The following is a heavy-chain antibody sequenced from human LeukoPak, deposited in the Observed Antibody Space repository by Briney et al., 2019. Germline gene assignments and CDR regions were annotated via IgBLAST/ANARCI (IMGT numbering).Heavy chain of an antibody. J-gene: IGHJ4*02. CDR3: ARLYYYVSGTYSRYFDY. Sequence: GGSLRLSCAASGFTVSSNYMTWDRQAPGKGLEWVSIIYSGGTTYYADSVKGRFTVSRDNSKNTLYLQMNSLRAEDTAVYYCARLYYYVSGTYSRYFDYWGQGTLVTVSS. D-gene: IGHD3-10*01. CDR1: GFTVSSNY. CDR2: IYSGGTT. V-gene: IGHV3-53*01.